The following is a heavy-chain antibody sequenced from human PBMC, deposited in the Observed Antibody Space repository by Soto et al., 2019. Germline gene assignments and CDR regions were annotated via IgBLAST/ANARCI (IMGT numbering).Heavy chain of an antibody. CDR2: IYHSGST. D-gene: IGHD2-2*01. CDR3: ARAPGVVRGAIIGDYYYMDV. J-gene: IGHJ6*03. CDR1: SGSISSSNW. Sequence: SETLSLTCAVSSGSISSSNWWSWVRQPPGKGLQWIGEIYHSGSTNYNPSLKSRVTISVDRSKNQFSLKLSFVTAADTAVYYCARAPGVVRGAIIGDYYYMDVWGKGTTVTVSS. V-gene: IGHV4-4*02.